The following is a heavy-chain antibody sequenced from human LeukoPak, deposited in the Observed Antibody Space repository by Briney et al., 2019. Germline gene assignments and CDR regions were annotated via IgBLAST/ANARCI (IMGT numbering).Heavy chain of an antibody. D-gene: IGHD5-12*01. CDR2: ISDSGGRT. CDR1: GFTFSSYA. V-gene: IGHV3-23*01. Sequence: GWSLRLSCAASGFTFSSYAMSWVRQAPGKGLEWVSAISDSGGRTYYADSVKGRFTISRDHSKNTLYLQMNSLRAEDTAVYYCAKGEWLRLDYWGQGTMVTVSS. CDR3: AKGEWLRLDY. J-gene: IGHJ4*02.